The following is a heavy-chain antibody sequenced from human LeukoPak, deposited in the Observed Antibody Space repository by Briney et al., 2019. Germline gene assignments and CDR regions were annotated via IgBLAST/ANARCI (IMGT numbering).Heavy chain of an antibody. J-gene: IGHJ4*02. Sequence: PGGSLRLSCAASGFTFSSYGMSWVRQAPGKGLEWVSSISRSGGSTHYADSVKGRFTISRDNSKNMLSLQMNSLRAEDTAVYYCARAFGSGGWGQGTLVTVSS. V-gene: IGHV3-23*01. CDR3: ARAFGSGG. CDR2: ISRSGGST. D-gene: IGHD3-3*01. CDR1: GFTFSSYG.